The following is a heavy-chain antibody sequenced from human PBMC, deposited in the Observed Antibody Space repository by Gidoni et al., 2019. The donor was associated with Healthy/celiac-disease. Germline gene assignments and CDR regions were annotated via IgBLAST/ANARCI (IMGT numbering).Heavy chain of an antibody. CDR2: TYYRTKWYN. CDR1: GDSVSINRAA. J-gene: IGHJ5*02. Sequence: QVQLQQSRPGLVKPSPTLSLTSAISGDSVSINRAAWNWIRQSPSRGLEWLGRTYYRTKWYNDDAGSVKSRITINPDTSKNQFSLQLNSVTPEDTAVYYCARATGYSSSWGVYWFDHWGQGTLVTVSS. D-gene: IGHD6-13*01. V-gene: IGHV6-1*01. CDR3: ARATGYSSSWGVYWFDH.